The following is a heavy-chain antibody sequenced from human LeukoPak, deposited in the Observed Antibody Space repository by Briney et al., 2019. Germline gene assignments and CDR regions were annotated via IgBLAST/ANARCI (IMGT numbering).Heavy chain of an antibody. CDR1: GFTFSSYS. CDR3: ASMITGTTQYDY. CDR2: ISSSSTTI. J-gene: IGHJ4*02. D-gene: IGHD1-7*01. V-gene: IGHV3-48*01. Sequence: PGGSPRLSCAASGFTFSSYSMNWVRQAPGKGLEWVSHISSSSTTIYYADSLKGRFTISRDNAKNSLYLQMNSLRAEDTAVYYCASMITGTTQYDYWGQGTLVTVSS.